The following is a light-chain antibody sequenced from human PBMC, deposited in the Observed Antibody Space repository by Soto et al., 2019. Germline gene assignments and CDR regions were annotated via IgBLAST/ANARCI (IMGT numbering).Light chain of an antibody. Sequence: EIVMTQSPATLSVSPGERATLSCRASQSVSSNLAWYQQTPVQAPRLLIFGASTRATGIPARFSGSGSGTEFTLTISSLQAADFAVYYCHQYYNWPPLTFGGGTKVEIK. CDR1: QSVSSN. J-gene: IGKJ4*01. V-gene: IGKV3-15*01. CDR2: GAS. CDR3: HQYYNWPPLT.